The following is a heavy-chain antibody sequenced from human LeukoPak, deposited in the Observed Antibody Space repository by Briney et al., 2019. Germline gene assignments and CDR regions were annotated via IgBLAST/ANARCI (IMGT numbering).Heavy chain of an antibody. CDR1: GFTVSSNY. CDR2: IYSGGST. CDR3: ARLYKEQWQDV. Sequence: GGSLRLSCAASGFTVSSNYMSWVRQAPGKGLEWVSVIYSGGSTYYADSVKGRFTISRDNSKNTLYLQMNSLRAEDTAVYYCARLYKEQWQDVWGHGTTVTVSS. V-gene: IGHV3-66*04. D-gene: IGHD6-19*01. J-gene: IGHJ6*02.